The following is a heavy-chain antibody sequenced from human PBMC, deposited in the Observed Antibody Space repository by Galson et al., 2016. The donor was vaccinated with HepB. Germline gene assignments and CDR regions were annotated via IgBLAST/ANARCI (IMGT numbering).Heavy chain of an antibody. CDR2: LSTGDSDT. J-gene: IGHJ4*02. CDR1: GYSFAQSW. CDR3: ARQVGATHDH. V-gene: IGHV5-51*01. Sequence: QSGAEVKKPGESLKISCQGSGYSFAQSWIVWVRPLPFPGLSFLGLLSTGDSDTPSSPSFPGPVTLSAEKAISTAYLRWSSLKASDPAMYYCARQVGATHDHWGQGTLVTVSS. D-gene: IGHD1-26*01.